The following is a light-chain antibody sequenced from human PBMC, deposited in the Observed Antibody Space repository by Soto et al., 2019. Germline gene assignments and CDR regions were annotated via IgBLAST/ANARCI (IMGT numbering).Light chain of an antibody. CDR3: QQLNSYPAIP. CDR2: AAS. CDR1: QGISSY. Sequence: DVQLTQSPSFLSASVGDRVTITCRASQGISSYLAWYQQKPGKAPKLLIYAASTLQSGVPSRFSGSGSGTEFTLTISSLQPEDFATYYCQQLNSYPAIPFGQGRRLENK. V-gene: IGKV1-9*01. J-gene: IGKJ5*01.